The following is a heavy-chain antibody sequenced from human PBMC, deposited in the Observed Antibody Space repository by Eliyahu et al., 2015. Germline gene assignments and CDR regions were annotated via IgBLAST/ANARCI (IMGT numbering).Heavy chain of an antibody. J-gene: IGHJ4*02. CDR1: GFSLSTSGMC. D-gene: IGHD3-22*01. Sequence: QVTLRESGPALVKPTQTLTLTCTFSGFSLSTSGMCVSWIRQPPGKALEWLARIDWDDDKYYSTSLKTRLTISKDTSKNQVVLTMTNMDPVDTATYYCARIRYYYDSSGYYYSDYWGQGTLVTVSS. CDR3: ARIRYYYDSSGYYYSDY. V-gene: IGHV2-70*15. CDR2: IDWDDDK.